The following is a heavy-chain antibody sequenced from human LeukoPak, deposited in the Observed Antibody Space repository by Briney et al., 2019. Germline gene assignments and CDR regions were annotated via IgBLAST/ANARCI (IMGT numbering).Heavy chain of an antibody. CDR2: IYYSGST. CDR1: GGSFSGYY. J-gene: IGHJ2*01. D-gene: IGHD3-22*01. V-gene: IGHV4-59*01. CDR3: ARGLYDSSGYFPIVWYFDL. Sequence: SETLSLTCAVYGGSFSGYYWSWIRQPPGKGLEWIGYIYYSGSTNYNPSLKSRVTISVDTSKNQFSLKLSSVTAADTAVYYCARGLYDSSGYFPIVWYFDLWGRGTLVTVSS.